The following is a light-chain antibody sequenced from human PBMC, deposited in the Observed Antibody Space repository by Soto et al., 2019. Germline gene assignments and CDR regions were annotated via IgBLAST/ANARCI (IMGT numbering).Light chain of an antibody. CDR3: PQYKNWPVP. J-gene: IGKJ4*01. CDR1: QSVNSHY. V-gene: IGKV3-15*01. Sequence: EMLLTQSPAILSVSHGESSTLSCRDSQSVNSHYLDWYPQPTGKHQRLLSYGISTRDTGIPARVLGSESGTECSLTSSSLQSEDGATYYCPQYKNWPVPFGGGTKVDI. CDR2: GIS.